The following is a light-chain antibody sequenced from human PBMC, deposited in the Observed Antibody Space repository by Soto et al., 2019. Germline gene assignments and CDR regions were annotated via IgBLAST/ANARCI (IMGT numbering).Light chain of an antibody. CDR3: MQSTQLPPT. V-gene: IGKV2D-29*02. J-gene: IGKJ5*01. CDR2: EVS. CDR1: QSLLHITGETF. Sequence: DVVRTQTPLSLSVAPGQPASISCKSSQSLLHITGETFLFWYLKKPGQYPQLLIYEVSTRVSGVPDRFSGSGSGTDFKLEISRVETDDVGIYYCMQSTQLPPTFGQGTRLEIK.